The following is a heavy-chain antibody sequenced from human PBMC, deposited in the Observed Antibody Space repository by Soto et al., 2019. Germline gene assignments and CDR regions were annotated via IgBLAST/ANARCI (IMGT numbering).Heavy chain of an antibody. CDR2: ISWNTYTI. J-gene: IGHJ3*01. Sequence: EVQLVESGGGLVQPGRSLRLSCAASGFTFDDYAMHWVRQAPGKGMEWVSGISWNTYTIDYADSVKGRFTISRDNAKNSLYLQMNSLRAEGTALYYCAKDRVRGRFGESSFDVWGQGTMVTVSS. D-gene: IGHD3-10*01. V-gene: IGHV3-9*01. CDR1: GFTFDDYA. CDR3: AKDRVRGRFGESSFDV.